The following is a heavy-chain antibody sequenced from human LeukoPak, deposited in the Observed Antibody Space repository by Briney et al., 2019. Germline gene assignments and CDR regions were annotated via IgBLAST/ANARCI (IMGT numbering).Heavy chain of an antibody. CDR1: GYSFTSYW. V-gene: IGHV5-51*01. CDR3: ARRRLDNWNYGGEFYYYYYMDV. D-gene: IGHD1-7*01. CDR2: IYPGDSDT. J-gene: IGHJ6*03. Sequence: PGESLKISCKGSGYSFTSYWIGWVRQLPGKGLEWMGIIYPGDSDTRYSPSFQGQVTISADKSISTAYLQWSSLKASDTAMYYCARRRLDNWNYGGEFYYYYYMDVWGKGTTVTVSS.